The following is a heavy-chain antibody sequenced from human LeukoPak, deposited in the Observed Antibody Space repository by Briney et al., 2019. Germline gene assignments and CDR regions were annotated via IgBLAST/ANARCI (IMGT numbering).Heavy chain of an antibody. CDR1: GFTFSSYS. V-gene: IGHV3-21*01. D-gene: IGHD5-12*01. J-gene: IGHJ4*02. CDR2: ISSSSNYI. CDR3: AILRGYDFPYTYGEFDF. Sequence: GGSLRLSCAASGFTFSSYSMKGGRQAPGKGLEWGSSISSSSNYIHYADSVKGRFTTSRDNAKNSLFLDMNSLRAEDTAFYYCAILRGYDFPYTYGEFDFWGQGSLVTVSS.